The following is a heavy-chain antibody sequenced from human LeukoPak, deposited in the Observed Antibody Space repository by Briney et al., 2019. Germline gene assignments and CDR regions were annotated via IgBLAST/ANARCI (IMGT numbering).Heavy chain of an antibody. CDR2: IYSGGST. CDR3: ARERRRLKSIVVVVGGCFDH. J-gene: IGHJ4*02. D-gene: IGHD3-22*01. V-gene: IGHV3-66*01. CDR1: GFSVSTNY. Sequence: PGGSLRLSCAASGFSVSTNYMTWVRQAPGKGLEWVSEIYSGGSTFYADSVKGRFIISRDNSNVYLEMNNLRPEDTAVYYCARERRRLKSIVVVVGGCFDHWGQGTLVTVSS.